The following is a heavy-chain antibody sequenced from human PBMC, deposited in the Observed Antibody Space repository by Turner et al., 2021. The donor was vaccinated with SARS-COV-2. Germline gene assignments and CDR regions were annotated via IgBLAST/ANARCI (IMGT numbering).Heavy chain of an antibody. V-gene: IGHV3-7*04. CDR1: GFTFSNW. J-gene: IGHJ4*02. CDR2: IKQDGSEK. D-gene: IGHD2-15*01. Sequence: EEQLVESGGGLVQPGGSLRLSCPASGFTFSNWMHWVRQAPGKGLEWVANIKQDGSEKYFVDSGKGRFTISRDNAKNSLYLQMNSLRAEDTAVYYCARDPNSGASLWGQGILVTVSS. CDR3: ARDPNSGASL.